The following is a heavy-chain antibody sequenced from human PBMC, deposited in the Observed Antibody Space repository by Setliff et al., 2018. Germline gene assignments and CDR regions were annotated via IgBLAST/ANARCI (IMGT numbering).Heavy chain of an antibody. CDR3: ARLHYDYVWGSYRTSDYYYYYYMDV. Sequence: SETLSLTCAVSGSSVRSRHYRGWIRQPPGRGLEWIGRIYYSGSTYYNPSLKSRVTISVDTSKNQFSLKLNSVTAADTAVYYCARLHYDYVWGSYRTSDYYYYYYMDVWGKGTTVTVSS. V-gene: IGHV4-38-2*01. CDR2: IYYSGST. J-gene: IGHJ6*03. D-gene: IGHD3-16*02. CDR1: GSSVRSRHY.